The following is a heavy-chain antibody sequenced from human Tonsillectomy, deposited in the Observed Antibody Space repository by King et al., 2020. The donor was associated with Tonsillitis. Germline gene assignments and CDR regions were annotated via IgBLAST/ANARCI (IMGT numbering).Heavy chain of an antibody. D-gene: IGHD6-13*01. CDR2: INPNSGGT. V-gene: IGHV1-2*02. J-gene: IGHJ6*02. CDR1: GYTFTGYY. Sequence: VQLVESGAEVKKPGASVNVSCKASGYTFTGYYIHWVRQAPRQGLEWMGSINPNSGGTNYAQKFQGRVTMTRDTSINTAYMDLSRLISDDTAVYYCARERIEAPGTVYYYHGMDVWGQGTTVTVYS. CDR3: ARERIEAPGTVYYYHGMDV.